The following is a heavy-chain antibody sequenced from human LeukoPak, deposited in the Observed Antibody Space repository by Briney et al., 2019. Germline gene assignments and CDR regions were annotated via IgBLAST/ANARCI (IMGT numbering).Heavy chain of an antibody. V-gene: IGHV3-30*02. D-gene: IGHD3-22*01. CDR2: IRYDGSNK. CDR1: GFTFSSYG. CDR3: AKKGVVSDAFDI. Sequence: AGGSLRLSCAASGFTFSSYGMHWVRQAPGKGLEWVAFIRYDGSNKYYADSVKGRFTISRDNSKNTLYLQMNSLRAEDTAVYYCAKKGVVSDAFDIWGQGTMVTVSS. J-gene: IGHJ3*02.